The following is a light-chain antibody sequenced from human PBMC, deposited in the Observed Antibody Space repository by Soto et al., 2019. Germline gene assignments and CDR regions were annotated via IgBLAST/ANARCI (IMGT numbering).Light chain of an antibody. CDR3: QQYGSSPRT. J-gene: IGKJ1*01. CDR2: CAS. V-gene: IGKV3-20*01. CDR1: QSVSSSY. Sequence: EIVLTQSPGTLSLSPGERATLSCRASQSVSSSYLAWYQQKPGQAPRLLIYCASSRATGIPDSFSGSGSGTDFTLTISRLEPEDFVVYYCQQYGSSPRTFGQGTKVEV.